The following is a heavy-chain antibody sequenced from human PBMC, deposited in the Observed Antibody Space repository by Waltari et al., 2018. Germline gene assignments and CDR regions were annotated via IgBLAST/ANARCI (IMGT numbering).Heavy chain of an antibody. D-gene: IGHD1-26*01. CDR3: ARGSSGSYFSGIDY. V-gene: IGHV1-3*01. CDR2: INAANGDT. Sequence: QVQLVQSGAEVKEPGASVKVSCKDAGYTFSNYAIHWVRQAPGKRLEWMGWINAANGDTKYSQKFQGRVTITRDTSASTAYMELSSLRFEDTAVYYCARGSSGSYFSGIDYWGQGTLVTVSS. CDR1: GYTFSNYA. J-gene: IGHJ4*02.